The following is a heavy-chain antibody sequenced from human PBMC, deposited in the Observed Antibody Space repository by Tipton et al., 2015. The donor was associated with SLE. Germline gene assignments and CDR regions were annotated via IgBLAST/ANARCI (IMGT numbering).Heavy chain of an antibody. CDR2: VYSGGSS. J-gene: IGHJ4*02. Sequence: GLVKPSETLSLTCSVSGDSITSYYWSWFRQSTGRGLEWIGRVYSGGSSNYNPSLTSRVAMSVDTSKNQFSLNLTSVSATDTAVYYCARAGHCLRGTCLWNYDYWGQGILVTVSS. CDR1: GDSITSYY. CDR3: ARAGHCLRGTCLWNYDY. D-gene: IGHD1-26*01. V-gene: IGHV4-4*07.